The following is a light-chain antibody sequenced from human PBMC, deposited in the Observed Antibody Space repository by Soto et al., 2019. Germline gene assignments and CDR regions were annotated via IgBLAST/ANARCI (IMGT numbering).Light chain of an antibody. CDR3: AAWDDTLSGLWV. V-gene: IGLV1-44*01. J-gene: IGLJ3*02. CDR2: STN. Sequence: QSVLTQPPSASGTPGQRVTISCSGSSSNIGSQTVNWYQQLPGTAPKLLIHSTNQRPSGVPDRFSGSKSGTSASLAISGLQSDDEADYYCAAWDDTLSGLWVFGGGTKVTVL. CDR1: SSNIGSQT.